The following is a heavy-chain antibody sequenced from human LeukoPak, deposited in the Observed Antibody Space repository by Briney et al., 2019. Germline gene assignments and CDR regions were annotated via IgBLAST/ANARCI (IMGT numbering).Heavy chain of an antibody. CDR3: AREAYCSGGSCYPHFDY. J-gene: IGHJ4*02. D-gene: IGHD2-15*01. CDR1: GGSISSGGYY. CDR2: IYYSGST. Sequence: PSETLSLTCTVSGGSISSGGYYWSWIRQHPGKGLEWIGYIYYSGSTYYNPSLKSRATISVDTPKNQFSLKLSSVTAADTAVYYCAREAYCSGGSCYPHFDYWGQGTLVTVSS. V-gene: IGHV4-31*03.